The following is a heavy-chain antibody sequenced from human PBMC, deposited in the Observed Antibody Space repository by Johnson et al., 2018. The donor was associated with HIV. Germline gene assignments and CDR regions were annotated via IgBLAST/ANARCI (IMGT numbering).Heavy chain of an antibody. J-gene: IGHJ3*01. V-gene: IGHV3-30*02. CDR3: AKGEAQEGWIQLLLYAFDF. CDR2: VHSDGNKK. CDR1: GFIFHNYG. Sequence: QVQLVESGGGVVQPGGSLRLSCSTSGFIFHNYGMHWVRQAPGKGLEWVAFVHSDGNKKYYGDSVKGRFIISSDNSKNIVYLHINSLRLEDTAVYYCAKGEAQEGWIQLLLYAFDFWGHGTMVTVSS. D-gene: IGHD5-24*01.